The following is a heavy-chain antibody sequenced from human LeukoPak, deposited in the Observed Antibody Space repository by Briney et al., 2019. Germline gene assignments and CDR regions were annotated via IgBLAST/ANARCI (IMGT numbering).Heavy chain of an antibody. CDR3: ARAGYSYGYGIDY. V-gene: IGHV3-7*01. CDR2: IKEDGGEK. J-gene: IGHJ4*02. CDR1: GFTFSRYW. D-gene: IGHD5-18*01. Sequence: PGGSLRLSCAASGFTFSRYWMSWVRQAPGKGLEWVANIKEDGGEKFHVDSVKGRFTISRDNAKNSLYLQMNSLRAEDTAVYYCARAGYSYGYGIDYWGQGTLVTVSS.